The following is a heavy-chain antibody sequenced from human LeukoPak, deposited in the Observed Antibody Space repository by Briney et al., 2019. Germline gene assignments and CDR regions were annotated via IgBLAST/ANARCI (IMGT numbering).Heavy chain of an antibody. V-gene: IGHV3-21*04. CDR3: AKASRQAAVASPLDY. CDR1: GFTFGSFA. CDR2: IVVVGSYI. D-gene: IGHD6-19*01. J-gene: IGHJ4*02. Sequence: PGGSLRLSFAAPGFTFGSFAINWVGQAPGKGRGWVPPIVVVGSYIYYADTVKGRFTISRDNSKDTVFLQMNSLKADDTAVYYCAKASRQAAVASPLDYWGQGSLVTVSS.